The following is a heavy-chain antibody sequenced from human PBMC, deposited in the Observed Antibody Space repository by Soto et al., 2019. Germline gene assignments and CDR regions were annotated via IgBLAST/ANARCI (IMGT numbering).Heavy chain of an antibody. CDR2: IYSGGST. CDR1: GFTVSNNY. Sequence: EVQLVESGGGLVQPGGSLRLSCAASGFTVSNNYMSWVRQAPGKGLEWVSVIYSGGSTYSADSVKGRFIISRDNSKNTLYVQMNSLRAEDTAVYYCARKSQYYDFWSGYLGDWGQGTLVTVSS. V-gene: IGHV3-66*01. D-gene: IGHD3-3*01. CDR3: ARKSQYYDFWSGYLGD. J-gene: IGHJ4*02.